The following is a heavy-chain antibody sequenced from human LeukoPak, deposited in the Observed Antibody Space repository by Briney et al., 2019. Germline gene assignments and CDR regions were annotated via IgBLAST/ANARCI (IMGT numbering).Heavy chain of an antibody. CDR2: ISDSGSST. Sequence: PGGSLRLSCAASGFSLSSYAMSWIRQAPGKGLEWVSGISDSGSSTYYADSVGGRFTISRDNSKNTLYLQMTGLTAEDTPGYYCAKDRRRLWSGYLDYWGQGALVTVSS. CDR1: GFSLSSYA. D-gene: IGHD3-3*01. J-gene: IGHJ4*02. V-gene: IGHV3-23*01. CDR3: AKDRRRLWSGYLDY.